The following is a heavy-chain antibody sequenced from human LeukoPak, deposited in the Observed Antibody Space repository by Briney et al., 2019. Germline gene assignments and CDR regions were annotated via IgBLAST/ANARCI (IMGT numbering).Heavy chain of an antibody. J-gene: IGHJ4*02. CDR3: AREIEQLFDY. CDR1: GFTFSNYG. D-gene: IGHD6-19*01. V-gene: IGHV3-30*03. Sequence: GRSLRLSCAASGFTFSNYGMHWVRQAPGKGLEWVAVIAYDGSNEYYAEFVKGRFTISRDNSKNTLYLQMYSLRAEDTAVYYCAREIEQLFDYWGQGTLVTVSS. CDR2: IAYDGSNE.